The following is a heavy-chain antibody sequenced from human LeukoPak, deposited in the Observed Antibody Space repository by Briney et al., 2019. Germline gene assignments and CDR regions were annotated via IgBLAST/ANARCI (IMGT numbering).Heavy chain of an antibody. CDR3: ARVGYCSGGSCYAGFGWFDP. Sequence: SETLSLTCAVSGGSISSSNWWSWVRQPPGKGLEWIGEIYHSGSTNYNPSLESRVTISVDKSKNQFSLKLSSVTAADTAVYYCARVGYCSGGSCYAGFGWFDPWGQGTLVTVSS. CDR1: GGSISSSNW. CDR2: IYHSGST. D-gene: IGHD2-15*01. V-gene: IGHV4-4*02. J-gene: IGHJ5*02.